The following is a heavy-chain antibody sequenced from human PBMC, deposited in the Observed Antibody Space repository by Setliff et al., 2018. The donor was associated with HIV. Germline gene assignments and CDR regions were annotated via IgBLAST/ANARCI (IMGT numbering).Heavy chain of an antibody. J-gene: IGHJ4*02. D-gene: IGHD5-12*01. Sequence: SETLSLTCNVSGVSMSSHYWSWIRQAPGQPPNKGLEWIGNINYSGTTNYNPSLESRVTISIDTSKSQFSLKLTSVTTADTAMYYCAGRGGYNDWYFDYWGQGALVTVSS. V-gene: IGHV4-59*11. CDR3: AGRGGYNDWYFDY. CDR1: GVSMSSHY. CDR2: INYSGTT.